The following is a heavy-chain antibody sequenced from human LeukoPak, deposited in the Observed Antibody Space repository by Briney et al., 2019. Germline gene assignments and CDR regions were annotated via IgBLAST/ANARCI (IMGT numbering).Heavy chain of an antibody. V-gene: IGHV4-59*12. CDR2: IYSSGRT. CDR1: GGSTSISY. Sequence: SETLSLTCTVSGGSTSISYWSWIRQPPGKGLEWIGDIYSSGRTNYNPSLKSRVTISVDTSKNQFSLKLSSVTAADPAVYYCARSNGDYTDWGQGTLVTVSS. CDR3: ARSNGDYTD. D-gene: IGHD4-17*01. J-gene: IGHJ4*02.